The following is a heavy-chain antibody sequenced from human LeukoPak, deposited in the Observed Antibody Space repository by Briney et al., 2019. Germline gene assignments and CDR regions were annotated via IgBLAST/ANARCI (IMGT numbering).Heavy chain of an antibody. D-gene: IGHD6-13*01. CDR2: IYYSGST. CDR1: GGSISSYY. J-gene: IGHJ4*02. V-gene: IGHV4-59*01. Sequence: SETLSLTCTVSGGSISSYYWSWIRQPPGKGLEWIGYIYYSGSTNYNPSLKSRVTISVDTSKNQFSLKLSSVTAADTAVYYCARGNRGGSSWGGYYFDYWGQGTLVTVSS. CDR3: ARGNRGGSSWGGYYFDY.